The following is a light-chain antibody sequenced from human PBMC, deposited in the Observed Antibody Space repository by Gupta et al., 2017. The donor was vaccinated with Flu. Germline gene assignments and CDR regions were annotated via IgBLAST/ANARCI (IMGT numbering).Light chain of an antibody. CDR1: NSNIGNNY. J-gene: IGLJ3*02. V-gene: IGLV1-51*01. CDR2: DSF. Sequence: QSVLTQPPSVSAAPGQKVTISCSGRNSNIGNNYVSWYQQLPGTAPRLLIYDSFKRPSGIPDRFSVSKSGTSATLGITRLQTGDEADYYCGAWDNTRSAWVFGGGTELTVL. CDR3: GAWDNTRSAWV.